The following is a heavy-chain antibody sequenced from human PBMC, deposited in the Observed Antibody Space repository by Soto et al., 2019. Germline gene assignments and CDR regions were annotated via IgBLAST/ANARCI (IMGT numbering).Heavy chain of an antibody. V-gene: IGHV1-69*06. J-gene: IGHJ6*02. CDR3: QLRSVHFDDGGFPSFYYGLDV. CDR2: FIPLFFTA. CDR1: GGNFNNYT. Sequence: VQLVQSGAEVKKPGSSVKVSCEASGGNFNNYTISWVRQAPGHGLEWMGGFIPLFFTASYSQTFQARVTITADRSTSPVYMELSSLRYEDTGVYYCQLRSVHFDDGGFPSFYYGLDVWGQGTTVTVS. D-gene: IGHD2-15*01.